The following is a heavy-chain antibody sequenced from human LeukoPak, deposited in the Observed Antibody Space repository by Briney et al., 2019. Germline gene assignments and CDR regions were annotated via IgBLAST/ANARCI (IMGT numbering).Heavy chain of an antibody. CDR2: IYTSGST. D-gene: IGHD3-10*02. CDR3: ASLTRVFGYFDY. V-gene: IGHV4-61*02. CDR1: GGSISSSSYY. Sequence: SETLSLTCTVSGGSISSSSYYWSWIRQPAGKGLEWIGRIYTSGSTNYNPSLKSRVTMSVDTSKNQFSLKLSSVTAADTAVYYCASLTRVFGYFDYWGQGTLVTVSS. J-gene: IGHJ4*02.